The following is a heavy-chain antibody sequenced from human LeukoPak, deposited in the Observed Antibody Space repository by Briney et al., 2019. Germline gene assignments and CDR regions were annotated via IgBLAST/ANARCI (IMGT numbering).Heavy chain of an antibody. Sequence: AASVKVSCKASGGFFNTYAISWVRQAPGQGLEWMGWISAYNGNTNYAQKLQGRVTMTTDTSTSTAYMELRSLRSDDTAVYYCARGVVVVAAPYYFDYWGQGTLVTVSS. CDR2: ISAYNGNT. J-gene: IGHJ4*02. CDR1: GGFFNTYA. CDR3: ARGVVVVAAPYYFDY. V-gene: IGHV1-18*01. D-gene: IGHD2-15*01.